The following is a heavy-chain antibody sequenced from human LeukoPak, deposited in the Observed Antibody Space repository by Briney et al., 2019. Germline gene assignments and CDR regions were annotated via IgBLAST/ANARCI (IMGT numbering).Heavy chain of an antibody. CDR2: IIPILGIA. CDR1: GGTFSSYA. J-gene: IGHJ6*02. CDR3: VWGSGSYPVYGMDV. V-gene: IGHV1-69*04. Sequence: ASVKVSCKASGGTFSSYAISWVRQAPGQGLEWVGRIIPILGIANYAQKFQGRVTITADKSTSTAYMELSSLRSEDTAVYYCVWGSGSYPVYGMDVWGQGTTVTVSS. D-gene: IGHD3-10*01.